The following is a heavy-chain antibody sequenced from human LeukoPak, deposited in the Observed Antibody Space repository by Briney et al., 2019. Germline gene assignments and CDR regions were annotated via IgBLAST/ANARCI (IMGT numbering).Heavy chain of an antibody. CDR2: INHSGST. V-gene: IGHV4-34*01. D-gene: IGHD3-10*01. J-gene: IGHJ2*01. CDR3: ARGRGVRGVIPRSYWYFDL. Sequence: SETLSLTCAVYGGSFSGYYWSWIRPPPGKGLEWIGEINHSGSTNYNPSLKSRVTISVDTSKNQFSLKLSSVTAADTAVYYCARGRGVRGVIPRSYWYFDLWGRGTLVTVSS. CDR1: GGSFSGYY.